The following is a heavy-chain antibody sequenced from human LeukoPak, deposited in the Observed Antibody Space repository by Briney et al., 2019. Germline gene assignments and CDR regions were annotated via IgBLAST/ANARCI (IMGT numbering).Heavy chain of an antibody. D-gene: IGHD1-7*01. CDR1: DYSISSGYY. J-gene: IGHJ4*02. V-gene: IGHV4-38-2*01. Sequence: SEPLSLTCAVSDYSISSGYYWGWIRQPPGKGMDWIGTIYHSGSAHYNPSLKSRVTISVDTSKNQFSLELSSVTAADTAVYYCATGRRELLGVDYWGQGTLVTVSS. CDR3: ATGRRELLGVDY. CDR2: IYHSGSA.